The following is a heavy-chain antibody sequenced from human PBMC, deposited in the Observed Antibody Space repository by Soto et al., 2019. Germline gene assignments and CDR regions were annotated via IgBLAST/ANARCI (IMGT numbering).Heavy chain of an antibody. CDR2: ISSSSSYI. V-gene: IGHV3-21*01. CDR3: ARAPGGGHGMDV. CDR1: GFTFSSYS. J-gene: IGHJ6*02. D-gene: IGHD3-10*01. Sequence: GGSLRLSCAASGFTFSSYSMNWVRQAPGKGLEWVSSISSSSSYIYYADSVKGRFTISRDNAKNSLYPQMNSLRAEDTAVYYCARAPGGGHGMDVWGQGTTVTVSS.